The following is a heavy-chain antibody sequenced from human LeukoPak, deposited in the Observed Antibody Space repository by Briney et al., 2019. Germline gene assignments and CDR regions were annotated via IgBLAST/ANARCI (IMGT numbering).Heavy chain of an antibody. CDR1: GGSFSGYY. J-gene: IGHJ4*02. CDR3: ARHLGAPISDGSGSYYFDY. V-gene: IGHV4-34*01. CDR2: INHSGST. D-gene: IGHD3-10*01. Sequence: SETLSLTCAVYGGSFSGYYWSWIRQPPGKGLEWLGEINHSGSTNYNPSLKSRVTISVDTSKNQFSLKLSSVTAADTAVYYCARHLGAPISDGSGSYYFDYWGQGTLVTVSS.